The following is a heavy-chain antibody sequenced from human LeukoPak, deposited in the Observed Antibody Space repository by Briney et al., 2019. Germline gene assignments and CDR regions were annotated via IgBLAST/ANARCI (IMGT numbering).Heavy chain of an antibody. CDR3: ARVPVATPDY. D-gene: IGHD5-12*01. CDR1: GFTFTDYY. J-gene: IGHJ4*02. CDR2: ITNSGTTI. Sequence: GGSLRLSCAASGFTFTDYYMSWIRQAPGKGLEWVSYITNSGTTIYYADSVKGRFTISRDNAKNSLYLQMNSLRAEDTAVYYCARVPVATPDYWGQGTLVTVSS. V-gene: IGHV3-11*04.